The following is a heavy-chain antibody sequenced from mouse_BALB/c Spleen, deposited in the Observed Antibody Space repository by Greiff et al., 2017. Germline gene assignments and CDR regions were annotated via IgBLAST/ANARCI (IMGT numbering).Heavy chain of an antibody. CDR1: GYAFSSSW. Sequence: QVQLQQSGPELVKPGASVKISCKASGYAFSSSWMNWVKQRPGQGLEWIGRIYPGDGDTNYNGKFKGKATLTADKSSSTAYMQLSSLTSVDSAVYFCARGYERAWCAYWGQGTLSLSLQ. J-gene: IGHJ3*01. V-gene: IGHV1-82*01. CDR2: IYPGDGDT. CDR3: ARGYERAWCAY. D-gene: IGHD2-14*01.